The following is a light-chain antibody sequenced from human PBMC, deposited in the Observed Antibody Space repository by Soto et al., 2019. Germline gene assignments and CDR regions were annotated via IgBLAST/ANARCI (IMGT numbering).Light chain of an antibody. V-gene: IGLV2-14*01. CDR2: DVS. Sequence: QLVLTQPASVSGSPGQSITISCTGTSSDVGGYNYVSWYQQHPGKAPKLMIYDVSNRPSGVSNRFSGSKSGNTASLTISGLQAEDEADYYCSSYTSSSTLEGVVFGGGTKLTVL. CDR3: SSYTSSSTLEGVV. J-gene: IGLJ2*01. CDR1: SSDVGGYNY.